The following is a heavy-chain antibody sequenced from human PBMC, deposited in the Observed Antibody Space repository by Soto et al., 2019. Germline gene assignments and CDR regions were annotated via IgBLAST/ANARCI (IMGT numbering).Heavy chain of an antibody. CDR3: ARSTAMNYYCYGMDV. CDR1: GFTFSSYV. J-gene: IGHJ6*02. Sequence: QVQLVESGGGVVQPGRSLRLSCAASGFTFSSYVMHWVRQAPGKGLEWVALISFDGSSKYFADSVKGRFTISRDNSKNTLYLQVNGRISEDTAVYYCARSTAMNYYCYGMDVWGQGTTVTVSS. D-gene: IGHD2-21*02. V-gene: IGHV3-30-3*01. CDR2: ISFDGSSK.